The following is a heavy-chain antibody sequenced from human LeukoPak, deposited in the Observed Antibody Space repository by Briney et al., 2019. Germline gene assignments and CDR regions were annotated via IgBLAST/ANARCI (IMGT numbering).Heavy chain of an antibody. Sequence: SETLSLTCTVSGVSISSSSYYWGWIRQPPGKGLEWIGSIYYSGSTYYNPSLKGRVTISVDTSKNQFSLKLSSVTAADTAVYYCARLSYGDYFDYWGQGTLVTVSS. D-gene: IGHD4-17*01. CDR1: GVSISSSSYY. J-gene: IGHJ4*02. CDR2: IYYSGST. V-gene: IGHV4-39*01. CDR3: ARLSYGDYFDY.